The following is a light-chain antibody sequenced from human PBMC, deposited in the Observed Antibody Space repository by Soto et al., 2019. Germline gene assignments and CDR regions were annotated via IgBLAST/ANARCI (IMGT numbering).Light chain of an antibody. CDR2: DAS. CDR3: QQYNSYTPWT. CDR1: QYVGNY. J-gene: IGKJ1*01. V-gene: IGKV1-5*01. Sequence: DIEMTQSPSTLSAFVGDRVTITCRASQYVGNYLAWYQQKPGEAPNLLIYDASNLGTGFPSRFSGSGSGTELTLTISSLQPDAVATYYCQQYNSYTPWTFGQGTKVEL.